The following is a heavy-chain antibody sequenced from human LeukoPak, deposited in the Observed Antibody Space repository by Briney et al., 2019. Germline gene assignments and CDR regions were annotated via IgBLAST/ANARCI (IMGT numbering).Heavy chain of an antibody. D-gene: IGHD1-26*01. Sequence: SSVKVSCKASGGTFSSYAISWVRQAPGKGLEWMGGFDPEDGETIYAQKFQGRVTMTEDTSTDTAYMELSSLRSEDTAVYYCATPLGGLFDPWGQGTLVTVSS. J-gene: IGHJ5*02. CDR1: GGTFSSYA. CDR3: ATPLGGLFDP. V-gene: IGHV1-24*01. CDR2: FDPEDGET.